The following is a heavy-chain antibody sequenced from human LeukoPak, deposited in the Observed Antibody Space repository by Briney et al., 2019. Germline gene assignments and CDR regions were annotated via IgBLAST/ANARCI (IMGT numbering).Heavy chain of an antibody. CDR2: ISSSGSTI. Sequence: GGSLRLSCVASGFTFSSYEMNWVRQAPGKGLEWVSYISSSGSTIYYADSVKGRFTISRDNAKNSLYLQMNSLRAEDTAVYYCARGREGYDSSGYSHYPYWFDPWGLGTLVTVSS. CDR3: ARGREGYDSSGYSHYPYWFDP. J-gene: IGHJ5*02. D-gene: IGHD3-22*01. V-gene: IGHV3-48*03. CDR1: GFTFSSYE.